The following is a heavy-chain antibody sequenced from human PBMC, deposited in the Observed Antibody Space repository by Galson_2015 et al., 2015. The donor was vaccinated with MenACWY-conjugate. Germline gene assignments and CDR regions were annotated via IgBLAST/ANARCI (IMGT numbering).Heavy chain of an antibody. CDR1: GGSINSRTYY. CDR2: IYDSGSS. J-gene: IGHJ4*02. CDR3: ARVIGTPISSGPSDY. D-gene: IGHD3-22*01. V-gene: IGHV4-39*07. Sequence: PLSLTCSVSGGSINSRTYYWAWIRQPPGKGLEWIGSIYDSGSSYYNASLKSRLTMSVDTSTNQFSLKISSVTAADTAVYYCARVIGTPISSGPSDYWGQGTLVAVSS.